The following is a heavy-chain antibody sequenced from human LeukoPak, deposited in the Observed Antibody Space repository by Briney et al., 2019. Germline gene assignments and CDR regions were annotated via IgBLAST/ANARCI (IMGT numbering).Heavy chain of an antibody. CDR2: IYYSGST. CDR1: GGSISSSSYY. V-gene: IGHV4-39*07. J-gene: IGHJ3*02. Sequence: SETLSLTCTVSGGSISSSSYYWGWIRQPPGKGLEWIGSIYYSGSTYYNPSLKSRVTISVDTSKNQFSLKLSSVTAADTAVYYCASGVGAGGGDAFDIWGQGTMVTVSS. CDR3: ASGVGAGGGDAFDI. D-gene: IGHD1-26*01.